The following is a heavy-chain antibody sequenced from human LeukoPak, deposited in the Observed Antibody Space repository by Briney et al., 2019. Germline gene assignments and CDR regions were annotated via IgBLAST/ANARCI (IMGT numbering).Heavy chain of an antibody. D-gene: IGHD6-19*01. V-gene: IGHV4-38-2*02. CDR2: IYRSGST. CDR3: ARRHSSGWFYY. Sequence: SETLSLTCTVSGYSISNGYYWDWIRQPPGRGLEWIGNIYRSGSTSYNPSLKSRVTISVDTSKNQFSLKVNSSTAADTAFSYCARRHSSGWFYYWGQGTLVAVSS. CDR1: GYSISNGYY. J-gene: IGHJ4*02.